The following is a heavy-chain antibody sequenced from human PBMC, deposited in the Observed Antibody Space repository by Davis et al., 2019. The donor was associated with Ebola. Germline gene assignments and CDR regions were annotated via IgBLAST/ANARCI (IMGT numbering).Heavy chain of an antibody. CDR2: ISAYNSNT. CDR3: ARVRILGKLDFDY. Sequence: ASVTVSCKASGYTFTNYGITWVRQAPGQGLEWMGWISAYNSNTNYAQKLQGRVTMTTDTSTNTAYMELRSLRSDDTAVYYCARVRILGKLDFDYWGQGTLVTVSS. D-gene: IGHD3-3*01. CDR1: GYTFTNYG. J-gene: IGHJ4*02. V-gene: IGHV1-18*04.